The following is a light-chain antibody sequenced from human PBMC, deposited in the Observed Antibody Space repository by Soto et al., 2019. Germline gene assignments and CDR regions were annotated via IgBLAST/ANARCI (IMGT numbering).Light chain of an antibody. Sequence: SVLTQRAAVSGSTGQSITISCTGTSSDVGSYNLVSWYQQHPGKAPKLMIYEVSKRPSGVSNRFSGSKSGNTASLTISGLQAEDEADYYCCSYAGSYVFGTGTKVTVL. CDR2: EVS. CDR1: SSDVGSYNL. CDR3: CSYAGSYV. J-gene: IGLJ1*01. V-gene: IGLV2-23*02.